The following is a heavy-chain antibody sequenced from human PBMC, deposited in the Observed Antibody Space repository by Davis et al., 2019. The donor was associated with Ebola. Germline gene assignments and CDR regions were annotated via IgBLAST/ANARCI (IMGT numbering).Heavy chain of an antibody. Sequence: PGGSLRLSCAASGFTYSSYVMSWVRQAPGKGLEWVSTISGSGGSTYYADSVKGRFTISRDNSKNTLYLQLISLRAEDTAVYYCAKTIMGARYFEYWGQGTLVTVSS. D-gene: IGHD1-26*01. CDR2: ISGSGGST. V-gene: IGHV3-23*01. CDR1: GFTYSSYV. J-gene: IGHJ4*02. CDR3: AKTIMGARYFEY.